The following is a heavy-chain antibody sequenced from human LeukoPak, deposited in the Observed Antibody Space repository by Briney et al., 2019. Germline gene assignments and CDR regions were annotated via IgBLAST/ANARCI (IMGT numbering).Heavy chain of an antibody. V-gene: IGHV5-51*01. Sequence: GESLKISCKGSGYSFTSYWIGWVRQMPGKGLEWMGIIDPGDSDTRYSPSFQGQVTISADKSISIAYLQWSSLKASDTAMYYCARPVITFGGVVVNAFDIWGQGPMVTVSS. CDR1: GYSFTSYW. J-gene: IGHJ3*02. D-gene: IGHD3-16*02. CDR3: ARPVITFGGVVVNAFDI. CDR2: IDPGDSDT.